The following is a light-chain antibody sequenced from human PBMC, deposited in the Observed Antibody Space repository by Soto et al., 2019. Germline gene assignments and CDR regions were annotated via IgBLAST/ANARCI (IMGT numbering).Light chain of an antibody. J-gene: IGKJ1*01. Sequence: EIVLTQSPGTLSLSPGERATLSCRASQSVSSNFLAWYQQKPGQAPRLLIYGASNRATGIPDRSSGSGSGTDFTLTISRLEPEDFVVYYCQQYGSSPRTFGQGTKVEIK. CDR3: QQYGSSPRT. V-gene: IGKV3-20*01. CDR2: GAS. CDR1: QSVSSNF.